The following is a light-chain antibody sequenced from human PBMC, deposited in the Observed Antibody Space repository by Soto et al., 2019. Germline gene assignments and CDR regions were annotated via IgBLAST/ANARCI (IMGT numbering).Light chain of an antibody. Sequence: DIQMTQSPSTLSGSVGDRVTITCRASQTISSWLAWYQQKPVKAPKLLIYKASTLKSGVPSRFSGSGSGTEFTLTISSLQPDDFATYDGQHYNSYSEAFGQGTKVELK. CDR2: KAS. CDR1: QTISSW. V-gene: IGKV1-5*03. CDR3: QHYNSYSEA. J-gene: IGKJ1*01.